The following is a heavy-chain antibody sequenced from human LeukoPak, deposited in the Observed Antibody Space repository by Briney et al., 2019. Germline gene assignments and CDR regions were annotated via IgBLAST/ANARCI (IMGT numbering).Heavy chain of an antibody. CDR3: ARAITIFGVVINHAGMDV. D-gene: IGHD3-3*01. CDR1: GYTFTGYY. J-gene: IGHJ6*02. V-gene: IGHV1-2*02. Sequence: ASVKVSCKASGYTFTGYYMHWVRQAPGQGLEWMGWINPNSGGTNYAQKFQGRVTMTRDTSISTAYTELSRLRPDDTAVYYCARAITIFGVVINHAGMDVWGQGTTVTVSS. CDR2: INPNSGGT.